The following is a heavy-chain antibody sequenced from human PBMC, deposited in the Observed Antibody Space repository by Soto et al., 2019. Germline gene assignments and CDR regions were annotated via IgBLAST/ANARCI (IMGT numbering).Heavy chain of an antibody. CDR2: IYYSGNA. J-gene: IGHJ4*02. V-gene: IGHV4-59*08. D-gene: IGHD6-13*01. Sequence: SETLSLTCSVSGDSISSSYWSWIRQPPGKGLEWIGYIYYSGNANYNPSLESRATISVDTSKNQFSLKLSSVTAADTAVYYCARQVAAAGYFDYWGQGTLVTVSS. CDR3: ARQVAAAGYFDY. CDR1: GDSISSSY.